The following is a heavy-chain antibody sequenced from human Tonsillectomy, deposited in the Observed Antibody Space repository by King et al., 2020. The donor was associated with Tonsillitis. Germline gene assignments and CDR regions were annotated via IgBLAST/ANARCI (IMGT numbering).Heavy chain of an antibody. CDR3: TTIETTNSSNDNQLDV. V-gene: IGHV3-15*01. Sequence: VQLVVSGRGLVKPGESLRLSCAASGFSLSDAWMNWVRQAPGKGLEWVGRIKSASAGVTTDYAAPVNGRFTISTDDSTNTLYLQMNSLKTEDTGFYYYTTIETTNSSNDNQLDVWGRGTTVTVSS. D-gene: IGHD1-1*01. J-gene: IGHJ6*02. CDR1: GFSLSDAW. CDR2: IKSASAGVTT.